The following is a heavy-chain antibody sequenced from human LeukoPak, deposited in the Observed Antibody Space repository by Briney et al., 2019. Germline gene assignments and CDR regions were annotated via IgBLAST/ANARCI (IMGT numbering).Heavy chain of an antibody. V-gene: IGHV3-21*01. D-gene: IGHD4-17*01. CDR2: ISSSSTYI. CDR3: ARDGDGYYFDY. CDR1: GFTFSSYS. Sequence: GGSLRLSCAASGFTFSSYSMNWVRQAPGKGLEWVSSISSSSTYIYCADSLKGRFTISRDNAKNSLYLQMNSLRAEDTAVYYCARDGDGYYFDYWGQGTLVTVSS. J-gene: IGHJ4*02.